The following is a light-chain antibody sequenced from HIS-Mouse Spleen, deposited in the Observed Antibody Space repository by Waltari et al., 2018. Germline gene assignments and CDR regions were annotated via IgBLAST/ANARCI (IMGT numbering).Light chain of an antibody. CDR3: QSADSSGTGWV. CDR2: KDS. V-gene: IGLV3-25*03. CDR1: ALPKQY. Sequence: SYELTQPPSVSVSPGQTARITCSGDALPKQYAYWYQQKPGQAPGLVIYKDSERPSGCPERFSGSSSGTTVTLTISGVQAEDEADYYCQSADSSGTGWVFGGGTKLTVL. J-gene: IGLJ3*02.